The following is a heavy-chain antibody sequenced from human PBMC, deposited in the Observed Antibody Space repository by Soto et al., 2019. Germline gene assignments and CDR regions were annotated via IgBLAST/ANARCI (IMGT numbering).Heavy chain of an antibody. J-gene: IGHJ4*02. V-gene: IGHV3-23*01. CDR3: AKALYTSGWSKTDY. CDR1: GFTFSSYV. CDR2: ISGSGGNT. Sequence: GGSLRLSCAASGFTFSSYVMSWVRQAPGKGLEWVSAISGSGGNTYYADSVKGRFTISRDNSKNTLFLQMNSLRAEDTAIYYCAKALYTSGWSKTDYWGQGTLVTVSS. D-gene: IGHD6-19*01.